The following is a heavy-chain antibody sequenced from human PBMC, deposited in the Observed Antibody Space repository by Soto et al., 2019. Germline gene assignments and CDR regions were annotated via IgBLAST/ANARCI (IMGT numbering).Heavy chain of an antibody. CDR3: ARGPSYYYDRSGDFDY. CDR1: GFTFSSYG. Sequence: QVQLVESGGGVVQPGRSLRLSCAASGFTFSSYGMHWVRQAPGKGLEWVAVIWYDGSNKYYADSVKGRFTISRDNSKNTLDLQMNSRRAEDTAVYYCARGPSYYYDRSGDFDYWGQGTLATVSS. CDR2: IWYDGSNK. J-gene: IGHJ4*02. V-gene: IGHV3-33*01. D-gene: IGHD3-22*01.